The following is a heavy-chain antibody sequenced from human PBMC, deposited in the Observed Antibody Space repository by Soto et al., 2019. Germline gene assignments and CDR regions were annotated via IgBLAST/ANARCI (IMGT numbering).Heavy chain of an antibody. J-gene: IGHJ4*02. CDR2: IYYSGRT. CDR1: GGSISSGGYY. V-gene: IGHV4-31*03. Sequence: QVQLQESGPGLVKPSQTLSLTCTVSGGSISSGGYYWSWIRQHPGKALEWIGYIYYSGRTYYNPSLKSRLTISVDTSKNQFSLKLSSVTAADTAVYYCARGLELVGATGPIYDYWGQGTLVTVSS. CDR3: ARGLELVGATGPIYDY. D-gene: IGHD1-26*01.